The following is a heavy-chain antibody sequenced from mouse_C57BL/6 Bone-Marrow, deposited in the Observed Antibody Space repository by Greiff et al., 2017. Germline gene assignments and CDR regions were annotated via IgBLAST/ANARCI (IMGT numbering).Heavy chain of an antibody. J-gene: IGHJ4*01. CDR1: GYTFTDYY. Sequence: EVQLQQSGPELVKPGDSVKISCKASGYTFTDYYMNWVKQSHGKSLEWIGDINPNNGGTSYNQKFKGKATLTVDKSSSTAYMELRSLTSADSAVYYCARERKFGYYGSSCAMDYWGQGTSVTVSS. D-gene: IGHD1-1*01. V-gene: IGHV1-26*01. CDR2: INPNNGGT. CDR3: ARERKFGYYGSSCAMDY.